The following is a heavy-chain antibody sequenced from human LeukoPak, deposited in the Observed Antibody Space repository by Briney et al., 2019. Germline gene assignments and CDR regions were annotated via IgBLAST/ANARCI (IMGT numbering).Heavy chain of an antibody. CDR2: FDPEDGET. Sequence: ASVKVSCKVSGYTLTELSMHWVRQAPGKGLEWMGGFDPEDGETIYAQKFQGRVTMTEDTSTDTAYMELSSLRSEDTAVHYCATTSTLYSSSWWNDYWGQGTLVTVSS. CDR1: GYTLTELS. CDR3: ATTSTLYSSSWWNDY. J-gene: IGHJ4*02. V-gene: IGHV1-24*01. D-gene: IGHD6-13*01.